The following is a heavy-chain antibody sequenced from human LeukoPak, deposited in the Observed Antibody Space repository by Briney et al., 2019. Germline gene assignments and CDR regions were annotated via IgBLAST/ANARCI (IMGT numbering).Heavy chain of an antibody. Sequence: SQTLSLTCAVSGGSISSGGYSWGWLRQPPGTGLEWIGYIYHSGSTYDNPSLKSRVTISVDRSKNQFSLKLSSVTAADTAVYYCAGYSGYDKGNYYYYYGMDVWGQGTTVTVSS. CDR3: AGYSGYDKGNYYYYYGMDV. CDR2: IYHSGST. CDR1: GGSISSGGYS. V-gene: IGHV4-30-2*01. J-gene: IGHJ6*02. D-gene: IGHD5-12*01.